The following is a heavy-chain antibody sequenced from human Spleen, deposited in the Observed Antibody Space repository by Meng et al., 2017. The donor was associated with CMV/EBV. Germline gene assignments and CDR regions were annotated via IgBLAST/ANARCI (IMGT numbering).Heavy chain of an antibody. J-gene: IGHJ6*01. CDR2: IYYSGST. D-gene: IGHD6-13*01. CDR1: GGSISSSSYY. Sequence: SETLSLTCTVSGGSISSSSYYWGWIRQPPGKGLEWIGHIYYSGSTYYNPTLKSPVTISVDTSKNQSSLKRSSVTAADTAVYYCARDRSSSWPNDSYGMGVWGQGTTVTVSS. V-gene: IGHV4-39*07. CDR3: ARDRSSSWPNDSYGMGV.